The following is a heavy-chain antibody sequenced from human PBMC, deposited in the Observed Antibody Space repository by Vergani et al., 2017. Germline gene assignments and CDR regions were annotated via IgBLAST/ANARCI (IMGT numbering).Heavy chain of an antibody. V-gene: IGHV3-30*02. Sequence: QVQLVESGGGVVQPGGSLRLSCAASGFTFSSYGMHCVRPAPGKGLEWVAFIRYDGSNKYYADSVKGRFTISRDNSKNTLYLQMNSLRAEDTAVYYCVKDVEYYSSTSGYALYYYYYGMDVWGQGTTVTVSS. CDR2: IRYDGSNK. D-gene: IGHD2-2*01. CDR3: VKDVEYYSSTSGYALYYYYYGMDV. J-gene: IGHJ6*02. CDR1: GFTFSSYG.